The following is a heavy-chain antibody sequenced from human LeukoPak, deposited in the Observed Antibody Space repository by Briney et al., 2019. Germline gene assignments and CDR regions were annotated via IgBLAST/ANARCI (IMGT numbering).Heavy chain of an antibody. Sequence: SETLSLTCTVSGGSISSYYWSWIRQPPGKGLEWIGYIYYSGSTNYNPSLKSRVTISVDTSKNQFSLKLSSVTAADTAVYYCARPSKGFPYGMDVWGQGTTVTVSS. J-gene: IGHJ6*02. CDR3: ARPSKGFPYGMDV. CDR1: GGSISSYY. CDR2: IYYSGST. V-gene: IGHV4-59*08.